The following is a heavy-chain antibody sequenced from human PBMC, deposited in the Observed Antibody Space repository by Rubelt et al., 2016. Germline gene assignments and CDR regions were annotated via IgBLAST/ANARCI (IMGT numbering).Heavy chain of an antibody. CDR3: ARDLVGVVITTHDAFDI. Sequence: QVQLVQSGAEVKKPGSSVKVYCKASGGTFSSYAISWVRQAPGQGLEWMGGIITIFGTANNAQKFQGRVTITADKSTSTAYMELSSLRSDDTAVYYCARDLVGVVITTHDAFDIWGQGTMVTVSS. D-gene: IGHD3-22*01. V-gene: IGHV1-69*06. CDR2: IITIFGTA. J-gene: IGHJ3*02. CDR1: GGTFSSYA.